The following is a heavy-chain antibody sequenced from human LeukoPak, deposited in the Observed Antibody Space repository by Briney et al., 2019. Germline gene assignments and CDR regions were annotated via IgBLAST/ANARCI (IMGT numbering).Heavy chain of an antibody. D-gene: IGHD6-13*01. J-gene: IGHJ3*02. CDR2: ISAYNGNT. CDR3: ARHFSSSWSSAFDI. V-gene: IGHV1-18*01. CDR1: GYTFTSYG. Sequence: ASVKVSCKASGYTFTSYGISWVRQAPGQGLEWVGWISAYNGNTNYAQKLQGRVTMTTDTSTSTAYMELRSLRSDDTAVYYCARHFSSSWSSAFDIWGQGTMVTVSS.